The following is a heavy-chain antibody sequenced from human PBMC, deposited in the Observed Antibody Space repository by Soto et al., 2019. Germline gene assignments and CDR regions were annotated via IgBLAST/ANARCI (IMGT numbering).Heavy chain of an antibody. J-gene: IGHJ1*01. V-gene: IGHV3-74*03. CDR2: INGDGSIT. D-gene: IGHD3-22*01. CDR1: GFTFSSYW. Sequence: EVQLVESGGDLVQPGGSLRLSCAASGFTFSSYWMHWVRQVPGKGLEWVARINGDGSITSHADSVTGRFTISRDNAKDTLDLQMRSLRAEDTGVYYCERAETTKYDSSGYGYWGQGVRVTVSS. CDR3: ERAETTKYDSSGYGY.